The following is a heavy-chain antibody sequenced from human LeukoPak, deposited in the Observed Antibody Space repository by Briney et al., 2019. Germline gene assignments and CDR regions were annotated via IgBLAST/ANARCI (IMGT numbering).Heavy chain of an antibody. CDR1: GLTFSSYG. D-gene: IGHD3-10*01. CDR3: AKGGSGIWFGELF. V-gene: IGHV3-23*01. Sequence: GGSLRLSCAASGLTFSSYGMSWVRQAPGKGLEWVSGSSGSGTSMYYAESVKGRFTISRDNYRNTLYLQMNSLRAEDTAVYYCAKGGSGIWFGELFWGQGTLVTVSS. CDR2: SSGSGTSM. J-gene: IGHJ4*02.